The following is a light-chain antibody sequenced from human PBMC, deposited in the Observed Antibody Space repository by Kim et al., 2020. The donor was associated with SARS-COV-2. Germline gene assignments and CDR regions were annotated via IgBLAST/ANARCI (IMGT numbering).Light chain of an antibody. J-gene: IGLJ3*02. CDR2: STH. CDR3: LLYHDGARV. V-gene: IGLV7-43*01. Sequence: TLTCRHSAGAVTIEYSPSWSQQKPGHAPSARMYSTHNASSWTPARFSGSLLGGKAALTLSGVQSEDEATYYSLLYHDGARVFGGGTKLTVL. CDR1: AGAVTIEYS.